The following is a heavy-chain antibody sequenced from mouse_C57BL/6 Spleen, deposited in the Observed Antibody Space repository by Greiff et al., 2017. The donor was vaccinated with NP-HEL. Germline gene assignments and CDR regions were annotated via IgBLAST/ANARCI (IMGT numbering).Heavy chain of an antibody. CDR3: TRDPDGYYYFDY. V-gene: IGHV5-9-1*02. CDR2: ISSGGDYL. D-gene: IGHD2-3*01. J-gene: IGHJ2*01. Sequence: EVQRVESGEGLVKPGGSLKLSCAASGFTFSSYAMSWVRQTPEKKLEWVAYISSGGDYLYYADTVKGRFTISRDNARNTLYLQMSSLKSEDTAMYYCTRDPDGYYYFDYWGQGTTLTVSS. CDR1: GFTFSSYA.